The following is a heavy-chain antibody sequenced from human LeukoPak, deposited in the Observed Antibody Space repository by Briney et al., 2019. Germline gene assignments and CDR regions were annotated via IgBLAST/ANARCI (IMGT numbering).Heavy chain of an antibody. J-gene: IGHJ5*02. CDR2: IYHTGST. CDR1: GASVSSGTYS. CDR3: ARGDGSGSGRWFDP. V-gene: IGHV4-30-2*01. Sequence: SQTLSLTCTVSGASVSSGTYSWSWIRQPPGEGLEWIGYIYHTGSTYYNPSLKGRVTISVGRSKNQFSLNLNFVTAADTALYYCARGDGSGSGRWFDPWGQGTLITVSS. D-gene: IGHD3-10*01.